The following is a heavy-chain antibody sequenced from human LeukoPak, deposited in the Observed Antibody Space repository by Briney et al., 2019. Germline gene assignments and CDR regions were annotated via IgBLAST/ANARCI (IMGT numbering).Heavy chain of an antibody. CDR3: ARGQGATVPQVGKNWFDP. CDR1: IDSFSNYH. V-gene: IGHV4-34*01. CDR2: VHESGGT. J-gene: IGHJ5*02. D-gene: IGHD1-26*01. Sequence: SETLSLTCAVYIDSFSNYHWNWIRQTPAKGMEWFGEVHESGGTNISPSLRSRVILSVDTSKNQFSLKLISVTVADTAIYYCARGQGATVPQVGKNWFDPWGQGTRVTVSS.